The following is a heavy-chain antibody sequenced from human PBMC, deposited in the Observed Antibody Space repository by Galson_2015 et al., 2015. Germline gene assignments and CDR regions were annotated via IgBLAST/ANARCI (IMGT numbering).Heavy chain of an antibody. CDR1: GGSISSYY. V-gene: IGHV4-59*01. Sequence: ETLSLTCTVSGGSISSYYWSWIRQPPGKGLEWIGYIYYSGSTNYNPSLKSRVTISVDTSKNQFSLKLSSVTAADTAVYYCARTDGSGSYPIDYWGQGTLVTVSS. CDR3: ARTDGSGSYPIDY. D-gene: IGHD3-10*01. CDR2: IYYSGST. J-gene: IGHJ4*02.